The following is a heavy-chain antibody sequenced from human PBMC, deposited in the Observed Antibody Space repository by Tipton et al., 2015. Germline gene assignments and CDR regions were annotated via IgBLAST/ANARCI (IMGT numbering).Heavy chain of an antibody. CDR3: ARDLRVTAPSFFDL. CDR1: GYDFSDFG. CDR2: ISPFNGRT. J-gene: IGHJ3*01. V-gene: IGHV1-18*01. D-gene: IGHD2-21*02. Sequence: QSGAEVKKPGASVKVSCEASGYDFSDFGINWVRQAPGQGLEWVGWISPFNGRTNYAPKFQGRINVTTDTSTDTVYMELKRLKFDDTAIYYCARDLRVTAPSFFDLWGQGTLVTVSS.